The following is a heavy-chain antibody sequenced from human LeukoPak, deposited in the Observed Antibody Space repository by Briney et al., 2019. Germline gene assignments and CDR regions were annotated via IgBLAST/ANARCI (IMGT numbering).Heavy chain of an antibody. Sequence: GESLKISCKASGYTFTSNWIGWVRQMPGKGPEWMGIVYPGDGDTRYSPSFQGQVTISADKSITTAYLQWNSLKASDTAIYYCARQTTGLYTSGPRRPFDIWGQGAVVTVSS. J-gene: IGHJ3*02. D-gene: IGHD3/OR15-3a*01. CDR1: GYTFTSNW. V-gene: IGHV5-51*01. CDR3: ARQTTGLYTSGPRRPFDI. CDR2: VYPGDGDT.